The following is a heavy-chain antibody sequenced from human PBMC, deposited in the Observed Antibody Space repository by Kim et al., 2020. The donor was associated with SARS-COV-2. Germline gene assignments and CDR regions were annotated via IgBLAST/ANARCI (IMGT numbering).Heavy chain of an antibody. Sequence: SETLSLTCAVYGGSFSGYYWSWIRQPPGKGLEWIGEINHSGSTNYNPSLKSRVTISVDTSKNQFSLKLSSVTAADTAVYYCARGARVAVAGKRVYYYYG. J-gene: IGHJ6*01. CDR1: GGSFSGYY. CDR2: INHSGST. D-gene: IGHD6-19*01. V-gene: IGHV4-34*01. CDR3: ARGARVAVAGKRVYYYYG.